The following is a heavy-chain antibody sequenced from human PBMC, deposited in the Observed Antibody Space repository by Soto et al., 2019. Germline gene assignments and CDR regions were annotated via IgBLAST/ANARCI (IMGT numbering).Heavy chain of an antibody. Sequence: EVQLVESGGGLEKSGGSLRLSCAASGFTFSNAWMTWVRQAPGKGLEWVGRIKSKTDGGTTDFAAPVKGRFTMSRDDSKNTLYLQMNSLKTEDTAVYYCATVIDYDGSVYAEYFQPWGQGTLVTVSS. CDR1: GFTFSNAW. CDR2: IKSKTDGGTT. CDR3: ATVIDYDGSVYAEYFQP. V-gene: IGHV3-15*01. D-gene: IGHD3-22*01. J-gene: IGHJ1*01.